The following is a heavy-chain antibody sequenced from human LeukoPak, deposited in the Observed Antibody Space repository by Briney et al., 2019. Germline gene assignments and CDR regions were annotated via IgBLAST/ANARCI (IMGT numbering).Heavy chain of an antibody. CDR3: ASSGLNYYYMAV. CDR2: IRNKPNNYAT. V-gene: IGHV3-73*01. Sequence: GGSLRLSCAASGFTFSGSSVHWVRQASGKGLEWVGRIRNKPNNYATAYAASVKDRFTMSRDDSENTAYLQMNSPKTEDTAVYYCASSGLNYYYMAVWGKGTTVTISS. J-gene: IGHJ6*03. CDR1: GFTFSGSS.